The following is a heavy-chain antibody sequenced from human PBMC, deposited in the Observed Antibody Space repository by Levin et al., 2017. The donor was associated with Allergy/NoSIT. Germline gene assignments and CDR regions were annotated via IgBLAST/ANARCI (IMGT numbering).Heavy chain of an antibody. CDR1: GFTLGSYA. J-gene: IGHJ6*02. V-gene: IGHV3-23*01. Sequence: ETLSLTCAASGFTLGSYAMNWVRQAPGKGLEWVSTISGSGAGTYYADSVKGRFTVSRDNSKNMLYLQMNSLRAEDTAVYYCAKDTVTSMFYYYGMDVWGQGTTVTVSS. CDR3: AKDTVTSMFYYYGMDV. CDR2: ISGSGAGT. D-gene: IGHD4-17*01.